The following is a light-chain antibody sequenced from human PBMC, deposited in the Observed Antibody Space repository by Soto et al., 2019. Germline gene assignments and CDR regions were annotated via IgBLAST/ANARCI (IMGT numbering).Light chain of an antibody. J-gene: IGKJ4*01. Sequence: DIQLIQSPAPLSAPVGDRFTITCRPMETFFNFLAWYQQRSGRAPNLLIYAASDLETGVPSRFSGRGSGTEFTLTIDSLQPDDSATYYCQHYNTQSITFGGGTKVDVK. V-gene: IGKV1-5*01. CDR3: QHYNTQSIT. CDR1: ETFFNF. CDR2: AAS.